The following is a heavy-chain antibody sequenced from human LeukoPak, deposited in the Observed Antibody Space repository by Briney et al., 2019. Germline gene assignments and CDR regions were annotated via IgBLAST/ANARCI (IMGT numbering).Heavy chain of an antibody. D-gene: IGHD4-17*01. CDR1: GFTFSSYG. V-gene: IGHV3-33*01. CDR3: ARQWGRTTVFDY. CDR2: IWYDGSNK. Sequence: PGRSLRLSCAASGFTFSSYGMHWVRPAPGKGLEWVAVIWYDGSNKYYADSVKGRFTISRDNSKNTLYLQMNSLRAEDTAVYYCARQWGRTTVFDYWGQGTLVTVSS. J-gene: IGHJ4*02.